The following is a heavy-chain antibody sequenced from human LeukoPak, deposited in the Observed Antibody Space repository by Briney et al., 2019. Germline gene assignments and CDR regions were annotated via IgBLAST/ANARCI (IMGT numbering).Heavy chain of an antibody. CDR2: IYTSGST. CDR3: ARGYVPPVSS. J-gene: IGHJ5*02. D-gene: IGHD5-12*01. CDR1: GGSMTRGTYY. V-gene: IGHV4-61*02. Sequence: SETLSLTCTVSGGSMTRGTYYWSWIRQPAGKGLEWIGRIYTSGSTNYNPSLKSRVTISVDTSKNQFSLKLSSVTAADTAVYYCARGYVPPVSSWGQGTLVTVSS.